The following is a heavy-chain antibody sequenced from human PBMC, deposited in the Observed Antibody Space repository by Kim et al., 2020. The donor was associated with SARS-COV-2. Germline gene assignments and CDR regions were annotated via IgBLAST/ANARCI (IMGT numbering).Heavy chain of an antibody. V-gene: IGHV4-39*01. D-gene: IGHD5-12*01. Sequence: SETLSLTCNVSGGSISSSSYYWGWIRQPPGKGLEWIGSIYYSGSTYHNPSLKSRVTISVDTSKNQFSLKLSSVTAADTAVYYCASHGYSGYEADYWGQGTLVTVSS. CDR2: IYYSGST. CDR3: ASHGYSGYEADY. J-gene: IGHJ4*02. CDR1: GGSISSSSYY.